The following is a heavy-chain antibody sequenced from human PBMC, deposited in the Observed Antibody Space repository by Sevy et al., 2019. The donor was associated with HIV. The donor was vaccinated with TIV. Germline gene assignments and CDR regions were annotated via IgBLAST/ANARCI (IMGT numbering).Heavy chain of an antibody. Sequence: RGSLRLSCAASGFTFSSYWMSWVRQAPGKGLEWVANIKQDGSEKYYVDSVKGRFTISRDNAKNSLYLQMNSLRAEDTAVYYCARGRLGSYLWIVTFDYWGQGTLVTVSS. CDR2: IKQDGSEK. V-gene: IGHV3-7*04. CDR3: ARGRLGSYLWIVTFDY. CDR1: GFTFSSYW. J-gene: IGHJ4*02. D-gene: IGHD1-26*01.